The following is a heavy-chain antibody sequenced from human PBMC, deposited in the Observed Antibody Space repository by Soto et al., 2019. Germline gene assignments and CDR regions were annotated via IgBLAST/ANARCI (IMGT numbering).Heavy chain of an antibody. J-gene: IGHJ6*02. CDR1: GFTFSSYW. V-gene: IGHV3-7*01. Sequence: GGSLGLSCAASGFTFSSYWMTWVRQAPGKGLEWVANIKQDGSEKYYVDSVKGRFTISRDNAKNSLYLQMNSLRAEDSAVYYCAREYAFLEWLLKENYYYYGMDVWGQGTTVTVSS. CDR2: IKQDGSEK. CDR3: AREYAFLEWLLKENYYYYGMDV. D-gene: IGHD3-3*02.